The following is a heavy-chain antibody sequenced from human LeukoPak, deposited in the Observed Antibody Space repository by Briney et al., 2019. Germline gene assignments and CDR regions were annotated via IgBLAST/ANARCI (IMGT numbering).Heavy chain of an antibody. CDR3: ARGRDGYVFDY. CDR2: ISSSSSTI. D-gene: IGHD5-24*01. J-gene: IGHJ4*02. Sequence: PGGSLRLSCAASGFTFSSYSMNWVRQAPGKGLEWVSYISSSSSTIYYADSVKGRFTISRDNAKNSLYLQMNSLRAEDTAVYYCARGRDGYVFDYWGQGTLVTVSS. V-gene: IGHV3-48*04. CDR1: GFTFSSYS.